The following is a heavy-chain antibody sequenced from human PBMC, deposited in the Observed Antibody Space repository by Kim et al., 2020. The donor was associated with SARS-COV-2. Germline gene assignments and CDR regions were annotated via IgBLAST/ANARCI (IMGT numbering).Heavy chain of an antibody. J-gene: IGHJ5*02. Sequence: SETLSLTCAVYGGSFSGYYWSWIRQPPGKGLEWIGEINHSGSTNYNPSLKSRVTISVDTSKNQFSLKLSSVTAADTAVYYCARGERDYVWGSYRINWFDPWGQGTLVTVSS. CDR2: INHSGST. CDR1: GGSFSGYY. CDR3: ARGERDYVWGSYRINWFDP. V-gene: IGHV4-34*01. D-gene: IGHD3-16*02.